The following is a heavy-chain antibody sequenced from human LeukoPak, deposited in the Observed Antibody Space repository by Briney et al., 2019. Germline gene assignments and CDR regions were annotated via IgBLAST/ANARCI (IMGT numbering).Heavy chain of an antibody. J-gene: IGHJ4*02. V-gene: IGHV3-23*01. D-gene: IGHD7-27*01. CDR2: ISGSGGAT. CDR1: GFTFSSYA. Sequence: GGSLRLSCAASGFTFSSYAMSWVRQAPGKGLEWVSAISGSGGATYYADSVKGRFTISRDNSKNMVFLQMNSLRAEDTAVYYCAKNWGSTDYWGQGTLVTVSS. CDR3: AKNWGSTDY.